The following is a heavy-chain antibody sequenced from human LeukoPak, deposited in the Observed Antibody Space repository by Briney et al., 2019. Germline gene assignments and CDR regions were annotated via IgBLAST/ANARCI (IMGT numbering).Heavy chain of an antibody. D-gene: IGHD4-17*01. CDR3: AREQPDYGDHDY. V-gene: IGHV1-18*01. CDR1: GYTFISYD. Sequence: ASVKVSCKASGYTFISYDINWVRQAPGRGLEWMGWISAYNGNTNYAQKLQGRVTMTTDTSTSTAYMELRSLRSDDTAVYYCAREQPDYGDHDYWGQGTLVTVSS. J-gene: IGHJ4*02. CDR2: ISAYNGNT.